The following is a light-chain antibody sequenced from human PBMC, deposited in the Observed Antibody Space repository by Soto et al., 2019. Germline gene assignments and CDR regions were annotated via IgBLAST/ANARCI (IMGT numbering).Light chain of an antibody. CDR3: QQVKNYPRT. CDR2: AAA. CDR1: GDILSH. J-gene: IGKJ1*01. Sequence: DISLTQSPSFLSASVGDRVTITCRASGDILSHLAWYQQKPGKAPNLLIYAAAYLQSGVPSRFSGSRSETEFTLTITSLQPEDFATYYCQQVKNYPRTFGQGTKVEIK. V-gene: IGKV1-9*01.